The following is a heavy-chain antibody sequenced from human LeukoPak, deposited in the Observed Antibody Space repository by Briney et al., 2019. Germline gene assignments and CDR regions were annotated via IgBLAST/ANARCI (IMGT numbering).Heavy chain of an antibody. D-gene: IGHD3-9*01. CDR3: ASGRDALRYFDWLSALDY. Sequence: ASVKVSCKASGYTFTSYYMHWVRQAPGQGLEWMGIINPGGGSTTYAQKFQGRVTMTTDTSTSTAYMELRSLRSDDTAVYYCASGRDALRYFDWLSALDYWGQGTLVTVSS. V-gene: IGHV1-46*01. CDR2: INPGGGST. J-gene: IGHJ4*02. CDR1: GYTFTSYY.